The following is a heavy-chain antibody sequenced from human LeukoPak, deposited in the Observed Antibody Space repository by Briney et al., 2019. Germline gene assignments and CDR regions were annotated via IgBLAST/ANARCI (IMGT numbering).Heavy chain of an antibody. CDR3: TTGRVIVVVPAAIPDC. V-gene: IGHV3-15*07. Sequence: GGSLRLSCAASGFTFSNAWMNWVRQAPGKGLEWVGRIKSKTDGGTTDYAAPVKGRFTISRDDSKNTLYLQMNSLKTEDTAVYYCTTGRVIVVVPAAIPDCWGQGTLVTVSS. CDR2: IKSKTDGGTT. J-gene: IGHJ4*02. CDR1: GFTFSNAW. D-gene: IGHD2-2*01.